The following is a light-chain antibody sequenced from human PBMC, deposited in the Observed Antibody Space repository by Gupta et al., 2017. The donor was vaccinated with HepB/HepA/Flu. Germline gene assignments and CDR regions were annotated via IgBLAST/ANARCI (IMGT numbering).Light chain of an antibody. CDR1: QSIGDW. J-gene: IGKJ1*01. V-gene: IGKV1-5*03. Sequence: DIQMTRSPSTLSASAGDTVTITCRASQSIGDWLAWYQQKPGKAPNLLISKASNLETGVPSRFSGSGSGTEFTLTISSLQPDNFAIYYCQQYVSYSTFGQGTKVQIK. CDR3: QQYVSYST. CDR2: KAS.